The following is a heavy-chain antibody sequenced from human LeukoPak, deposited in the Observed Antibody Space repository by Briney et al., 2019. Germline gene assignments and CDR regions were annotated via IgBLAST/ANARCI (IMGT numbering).Heavy chain of an antibody. Sequence: ASVKVSCKASGYTFTGYYMHWVRQAPGQGLEWMGWINPNSGGTNYAQKFQGRVTMTRDTSIGAAYMELSRLRSDDTAIYYCARDLGSGYPYYFDYWGQGTLVTVSS. CDR1: GYTFTGYY. CDR3: ARDLGSGYPYYFDY. CDR2: INPNSGGT. J-gene: IGHJ4*02. V-gene: IGHV1-2*02. D-gene: IGHD3-22*01.